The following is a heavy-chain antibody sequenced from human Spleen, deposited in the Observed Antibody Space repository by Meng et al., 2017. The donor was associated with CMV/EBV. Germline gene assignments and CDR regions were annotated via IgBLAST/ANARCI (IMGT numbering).Heavy chain of an antibody. V-gene: IGHV1-69*10. CDR3: ARRHYYYYGMDV. CDR2: IIPILGIA. Sequence: SVKVSCKASGYTFTAHYFHWVRQAPGQGLEWMGGIIPILGIANYAQKFQGRVTITADKSTSTAYMELSSLRSEDTAVYYCARRHYYYYGMDVWGQGTTVTVSS. D-gene: IGHD6-25*01. CDR1: GYTFTAHY. J-gene: IGHJ6*02.